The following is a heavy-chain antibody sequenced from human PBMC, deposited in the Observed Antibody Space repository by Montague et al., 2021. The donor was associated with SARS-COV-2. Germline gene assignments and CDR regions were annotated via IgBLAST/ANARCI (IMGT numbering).Heavy chain of an antibody. Sequence: SESLSLTCTVSGDSVSSSDHYWGWIRQPPGKGLEWLGIVYYSGYTYYNPSVKGRVTISIDASKNQFSLKLNSLTATDTAIYHGARRRLREDYFDLWGQGTLVTVSS. D-gene: IGHD4-17*01. CDR1: GDSVSSSDHY. CDR3: ARRRLREDYFDL. J-gene: IGHJ5*02. CDR2: VYYSGYT. V-gene: IGHV4-39*01.